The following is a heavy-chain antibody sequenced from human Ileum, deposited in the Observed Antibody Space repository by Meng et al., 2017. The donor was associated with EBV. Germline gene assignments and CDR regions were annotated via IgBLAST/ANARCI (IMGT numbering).Heavy chain of an antibody. CDR3: ASRPENDVGPFDY. Sequence: QVPLVTSGAEVKRPGASVKVSCKASGYTFTSYPMHWVRQAPGQRLQWMGWVNTGNGKTEYSQNFQGRVTITRDTSANTAYMELSSLRSEDTAVYYCASRPENDVGPFDYWGQGTLVTVSS. CDR1: GYTFTSYP. CDR2: VNTGNGKT. J-gene: IGHJ4*02. D-gene: IGHD1-14*01. V-gene: IGHV1-3*04.